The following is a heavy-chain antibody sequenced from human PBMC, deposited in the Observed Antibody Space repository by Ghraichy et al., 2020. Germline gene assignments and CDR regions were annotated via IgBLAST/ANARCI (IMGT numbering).Heavy chain of an antibody. V-gene: IGHV3-7*03. CDR1: GFTFSSYW. CDR3: ARGRGEYSSGLLAGY. Sequence: GGSLRLSCAASGFTFSSYWMTWVRQAPGKGLEWVAYIKQDGSEKNYVDSVKGRFTISRDNAKNSLYLQMNSLRAEDTAVYYCARGRGEYSSGLLAGYWGQGALVTVSS. J-gene: IGHJ4*02. CDR2: IKQDGSEK. D-gene: IGHD6-19*01.